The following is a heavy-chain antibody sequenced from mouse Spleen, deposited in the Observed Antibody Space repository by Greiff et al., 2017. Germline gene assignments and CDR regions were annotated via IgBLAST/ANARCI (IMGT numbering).Heavy chain of an antibody. J-gene: IGHJ4*01. Sequence: QVHVKQSGAELVRPGASVTLSCKASGYTFTDYEMHWVKQTPVHGLEWIGAIEPETGGTAYNQKFKGKAILTADKSSSTAYMELRSLTSEASAVYYCTRGDYGSSFYAMDYWGQGTSVTGSS. CDR3: TRGDYGSSFYAMDY. CDR2: IEPETGGT. CDR1: GYTFTDYE. V-gene: IGHV1-15*01. D-gene: IGHD1-1*01.